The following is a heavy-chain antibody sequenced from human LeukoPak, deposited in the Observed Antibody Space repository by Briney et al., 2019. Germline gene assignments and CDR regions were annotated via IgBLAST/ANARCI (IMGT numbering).Heavy chain of an antibody. CDR3: AKVLTVTTDY. D-gene: IGHD4-17*01. CDR2: ISSSSSYI. CDR1: GFTFSSYS. J-gene: IGHJ4*02. V-gene: IGHV3-21*01. Sequence: GGSLRLSCAASGFTFSSYSMNWVRQAPGKGLEWVSSISSSSSYINYADSVRGRFTISRDNAKNSLFLQMDSLRAEDTAVYYCAKVLTVTTDYWGQGTLVTVSS.